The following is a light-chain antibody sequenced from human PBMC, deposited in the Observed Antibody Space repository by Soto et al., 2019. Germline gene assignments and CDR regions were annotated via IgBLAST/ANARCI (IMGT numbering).Light chain of an antibody. CDR2: DAS. CDR3: HQYDSFSVWT. Sequence: DIQMTQSPSTLSASVGDRVTITCRASQGISGWLAWYQQKAGKAPRLLIFDASSLMSGVPSRFSGSGYGTEFSLTITRLQPADSATYYCHQYDSFSVWTFGQGTNVEIK. CDR1: QGISGW. J-gene: IGKJ1*01. V-gene: IGKV1-5*01.